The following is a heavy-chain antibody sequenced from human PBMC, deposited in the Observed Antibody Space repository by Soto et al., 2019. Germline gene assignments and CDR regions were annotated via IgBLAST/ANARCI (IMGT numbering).Heavy chain of an antibody. V-gene: IGHV3-23*01. CDR2: ISGSGGST. CDR3: AKVGNYYDSSGYYLDY. D-gene: IGHD3-22*01. CDR1: GFTFSSYA. Sequence: LRLSCAASGFTFSSYAMSWVRQAPGKGLEWVSAISGSGGSTYYADSVKGRFTISRDNSKNTLYLQMNSLRAEDTAVYYCAKVGNYYDSSGYYLDYWGQGTLVTVSS. J-gene: IGHJ4*02.